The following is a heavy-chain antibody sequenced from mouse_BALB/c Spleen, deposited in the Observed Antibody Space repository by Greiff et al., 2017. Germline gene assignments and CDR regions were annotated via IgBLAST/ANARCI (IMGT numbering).Heavy chain of an antibody. CDR2: IWGDGST. V-gene: IGHV2-6-7*01. CDR1: GFSLTSYG. D-gene: IGHD2-14*01. CDR3: ARDIGTAWFAY. Sequence: QVQLKESGPGLVAPSQSLSITCTVSGFSLTSYGVHWVRQPPGKGLEWLGMIWGDGSTDYNSALKSRLSISKDNSKSQVFLKMNSLQTDDTARYYCARDIGTAWFAYWGQGTLVTVSA. J-gene: IGHJ3*01.